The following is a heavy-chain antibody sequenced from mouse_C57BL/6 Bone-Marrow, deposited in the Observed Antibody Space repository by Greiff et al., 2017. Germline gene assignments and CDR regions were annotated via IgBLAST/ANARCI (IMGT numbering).Heavy chain of an antibody. CDR2: IYPGSGST. J-gene: IGHJ4*01. CDR1: GYTFTSYW. CDR3: ARKDYDLYYAMYY. V-gene: IGHV1-55*01. Sequence: VQLQQPGAELVKPGASVKLSCKASGYTFTSYWITWVKQRPGQGLEWIGDIYPGSGSTNYNEKFKSKATLTVDTSSSTAYMQLSSLTSEDSAVYYCARKDYDLYYAMYYWGQGTSVTVSS. D-gene: IGHD2-4*01.